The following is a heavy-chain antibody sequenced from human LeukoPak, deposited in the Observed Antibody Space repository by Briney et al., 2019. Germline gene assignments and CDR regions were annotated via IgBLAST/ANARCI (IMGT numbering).Heavy chain of an antibody. CDR3: ASGLAYYDILTGYPFDY. CDR2: IIPILGIA. J-gene: IGHJ4*02. Sequence: SVKVPCKASGGTFSSYAISWVRQAPGQGLEWMGRIIPILGIANYAQKFQGRVTITADKSTSTAYMELSSLRSEDTAVYYCASGLAYYDILTGYPFDYWGQGTLVTVSS. CDR1: GGTFSSYA. V-gene: IGHV1-69*04. D-gene: IGHD3-9*01.